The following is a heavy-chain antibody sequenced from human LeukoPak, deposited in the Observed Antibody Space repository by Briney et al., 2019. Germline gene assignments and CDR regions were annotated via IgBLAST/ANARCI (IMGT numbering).Heavy chain of an antibody. Sequence: GGSLRLSCAASGFTFSSYAMHWVRQAPGKGLEWVAVISYDGSNKYYADSVKGRFTISRDNSKNTLYLQMNSLRAEDTAVYYCAKKAYGSGSQGIDYWGQGTLVTVSS. CDR2: ISYDGSNK. V-gene: IGHV3-30*04. D-gene: IGHD3-10*01. J-gene: IGHJ4*02. CDR3: AKKAYGSGSQGIDY. CDR1: GFTFSSYA.